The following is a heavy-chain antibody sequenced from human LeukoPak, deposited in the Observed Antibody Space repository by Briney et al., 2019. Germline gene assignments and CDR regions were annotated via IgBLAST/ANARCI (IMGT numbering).Heavy chain of an antibody. CDR2: TYYRSKWYN. V-gene: IGHV6-1*01. CDR3: AKADTYYDSSGYWSYYYGMDV. J-gene: IGHJ6*02. D-gene: IGHD3-22*01. Sequence: SQTLSLTCAISGDSVSSNSAAWNWVRQSPSRGLEWLGSTYYRSKWYNDYAVSVKSRITINPDTSKNQFSLQLNSVTPEDTAVYYCAKADTYYDSSGYWSYYYGMDVWGQGTTVTVSS. CDR1: GDSVSSNSAA.